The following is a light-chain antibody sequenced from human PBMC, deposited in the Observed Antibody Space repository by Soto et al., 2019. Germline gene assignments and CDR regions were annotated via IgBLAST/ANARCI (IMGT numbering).Light chain of an antibody. J-gene: IGLJ2*01. Sequence: QSALTQPASVSGSPGQSIIISCTGTSSDVDTYKYVSWYQQHPGKAPKLMIYEVSHRPSGVSDRFSGCKSGNTASLTISGLQAEDEADYYCCSYAGSTTRVLFGGGTKLTVL. CDR3: CSYAGSTTRVL. CDR1: SSDVDTYKY. V-gene: IGLV2-14*01. CDR2: EVS.